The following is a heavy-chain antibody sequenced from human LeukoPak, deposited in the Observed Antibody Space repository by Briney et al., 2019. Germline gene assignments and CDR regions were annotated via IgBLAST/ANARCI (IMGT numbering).Heavy chain of an antibody. D-gene: IGHD3-16*01. CDR3: SKQRYGGEDY. CDR1: GFTFSSYW. Sequence: GGSLRLSCAASGFTFSSYWMSWVRQAPGEGREGVANIKQDGSEKYYVVYLKGQFTIYRDNAKNSLYLQLKSLRAEDPAEDCGSKQRYGGEDYWGQGTLVTVCS. J-gene: IGHJ4*02. V-gene: IGHV3-7*01. CDR2: IKQDGSEK.